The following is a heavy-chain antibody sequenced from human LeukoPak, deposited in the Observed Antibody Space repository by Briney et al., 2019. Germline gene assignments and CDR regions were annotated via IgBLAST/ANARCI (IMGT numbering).Heavy chain of an antibody. CDR1: GFTFSSYA. D-gene: IGHD4-17*01. CDR3: AKDPSIYGDYAWEWDY. CDR2: ISGSGGST. Sequence: PGGSLRLSCAASGFTFSSYAMSWVRQAPGKGLEWVSAISGSGGSTYYADSVKGRFTMSRDNSKNTLYLQMNSLRAEDTAVYYCAKDPSIYGDYAWEWDYWGQGTLVTVSS. V-gene: IGHV3-23*01. J-gene: IGHJ4*02.